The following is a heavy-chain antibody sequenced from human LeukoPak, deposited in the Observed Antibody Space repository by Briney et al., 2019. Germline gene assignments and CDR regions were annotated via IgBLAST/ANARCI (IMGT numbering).Heavy chain of an antibody. CDR3: ARGKPVTGTPDYYSYGMDV. CDR1: GFTLSTYS. CDR2: MYSFGNT. J-gene: IGHJ6*02. Sequence: PGGSLRLSCAASGFTLSTYSMKWVRQAPGKGLEWVSLMYSFGNTYYADSVKGRFTISRDNSKNTLYLQMNSLRAEDTALYYCARGKPVTGTPDYYSYGMDVWGQGTMVTVSS. V-gene: IGHV3-53*01. D-gene: IGHD1-20*01.